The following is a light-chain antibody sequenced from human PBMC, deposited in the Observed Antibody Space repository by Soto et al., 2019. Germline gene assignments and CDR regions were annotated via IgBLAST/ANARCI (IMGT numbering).Light chain of an antibody. J-gene: IGKJ1*01. CDR2: TAS. Sequence: MTQSPATLSVSPGERATLSCRASQDISSYLAWYQQKPGKAPRLLIYTASTLESGVPSRFSASGSGTEFTLTISSLHPDDFATYYCQEYNNYWTFGQGTKVDIK. CDR3: QEYNNYWT. V-gene: IGKV1-5*01. CDR1: QDISSY.